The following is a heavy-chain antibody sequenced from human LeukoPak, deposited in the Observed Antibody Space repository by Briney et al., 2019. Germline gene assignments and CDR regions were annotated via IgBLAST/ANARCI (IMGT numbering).Heavy chain of an antibody. CDR1: GFPFSSYE. Sequence: GGSLRLSCAASGFPFSSYEMNWVRRAPGKGLEGVSYISSSGSTIYYSDSVKGRFTISRDNAKNSLYLQMNSLRAEDTAVYYCAELGITMIGGVWGKGTTVTISS. V-gene: IGHV3-48*03. CDR2: ISSSGSTI. D-gene: IGHD3-10*02. J-gene: IGHJ6*04. CDR3: AELGITMIGGV.